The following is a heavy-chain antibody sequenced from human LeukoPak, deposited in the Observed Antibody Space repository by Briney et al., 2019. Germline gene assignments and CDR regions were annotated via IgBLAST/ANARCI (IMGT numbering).Heavy chain of an antibody. D-gene: IGHD3-16*01. J-gene: IGHJ4*02. V-gene: IGHV3-33*06. CDR1: GFTFSSYG. CDR2: IWYDGSNK. CDR3: AKDRAPGGGVTFDY. Sequence: GGSLRLSCAAYGFTFSSYGMHWVRQAPGKGLEWVAVIWYDGSNKYYADSVKGRFTISRDNSKNTLYLQMNSLRAEDTAVYYCAKDRAPGGGVTFDYWGQGTLVTVSS.